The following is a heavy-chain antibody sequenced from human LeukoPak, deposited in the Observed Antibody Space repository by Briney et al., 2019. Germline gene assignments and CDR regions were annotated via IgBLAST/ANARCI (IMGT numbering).Heavy chain of an antibody. CDR1: GYIFTNHW. Sequence: GESLKISCKTSGYIFTNHWIGWVRQMSGKGLEWMGIIYPSDSDTRYSPSFQGQVTISADKSISTTYLQWSSLKASDTAIYYCARLYIGSFDDWGQGTLVTVSS. D-gene: IGHD1-26*01. CDR2: IYPSDSDT. V-gene: IGHV5-51*01. J-gene: IGHJ4*02. CDR3: ARLYIGSFDD.